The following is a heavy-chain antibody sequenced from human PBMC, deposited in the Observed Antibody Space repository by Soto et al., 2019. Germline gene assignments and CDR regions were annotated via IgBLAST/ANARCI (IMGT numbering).Heavy chain of an antibody. CDR2: IYYSGST. J-gene: IGHJ4*02. CDR1: GGSISSGGYY. CDR3: ARYYYGSGSSLSAFDY. D-gene: IGHD3-10*01. V-gene: IGHV4-31*03. Sequence: SETLSLTCTVSGGSISSGGYYWSWIRQHPGKGLEWIGYIYYSGSTYYNPSLKSRVTISVDTSKNQFSLKLSSVTAADTAVYYCARYYYGSGSSLSAFDYWGQGTLVTVSS.